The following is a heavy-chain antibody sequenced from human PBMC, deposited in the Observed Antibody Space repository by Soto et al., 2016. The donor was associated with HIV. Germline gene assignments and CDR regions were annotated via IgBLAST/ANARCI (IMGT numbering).Heavy chain of an antibody. CDR3: ARGGYSSGWYEYYYYMDV. Sequence: EVQLVESGGGLVQPGGSLRLSCAASGFTFSSYWMHWVRQAPGKGLVWVSRINSDGSSTSYADSVKGRFTISRDNAKNTLYLQMNSLRAEDTAVYYCARGGYSSGWYEYYYYMDVWGKGTTVTVSS. V-gene: IGHV3-74*01. CDR1: GFTFSSYW. J-gene: IGHJ6*03. D-gene: IGHD6-19*01. CDR2: INSDGSST.